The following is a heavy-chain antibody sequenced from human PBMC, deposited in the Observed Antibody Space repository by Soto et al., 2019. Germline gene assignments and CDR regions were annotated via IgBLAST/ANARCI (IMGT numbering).Heavy chain of an antibody. D-gene: IGHD3-22*01. V-gene: IGHV3-33*01. CDR1: GFTFSSYG. J-gene: IGHJ1*01. CDR2: IWYDGSNK. CDR3: ARSYYYDSSGYYRSFFQH. Sequence: GGSLRLSYAASGFTFSSYGMHWVRQAPGKGLEWVAVIWYDGSNKYYADSVKGRFTISRDNSKNTLYLQMNSLRAEDTAVYYCARSYYYDSSGYYRSFFQHWGQGTLVTVSS.